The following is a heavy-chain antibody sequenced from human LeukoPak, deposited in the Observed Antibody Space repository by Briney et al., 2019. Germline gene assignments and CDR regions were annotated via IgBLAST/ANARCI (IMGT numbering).Heavy chain of an antibody. J-gene: IGHJ4*02. CDR2: IWYDGSNK. D-gene: IGHD5-18*01. Sequence: PGRSLRLSCAASGFTFSSCGMHWVRQAPGKGLEWVAVIWYDGSNKYYADSVKGRFTISRDNSKNTLYLQMNSLRAEDTAVYYCAGSGYSYGIDYWGQGTLVTVSS. CDR3: AGSGYSYGIDY. CDR1: GFTFSSCG. V-gene: IGHV3-33*01.